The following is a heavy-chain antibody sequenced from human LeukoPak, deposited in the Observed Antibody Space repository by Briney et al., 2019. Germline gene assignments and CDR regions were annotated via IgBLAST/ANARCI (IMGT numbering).Heavy chain of an antibody. Sequence: GGSLRLSCAASGFIFDDYGMSWVRQAPGKGLEWVSGISWNGGSTGYGDSVEGRFTISRDNAKNSLYLQMNSLRAEDTAVYYCARDVYDFRGQGTMVTVSS. CDR1: GFIFDDYG. CDR3: ARDVYDF. J-gene: IGHJ3*01. V-gene: IGHV3-20*04. D-gene: IGHD5/OR15-5a*01. CDR2: ISWNGGST.